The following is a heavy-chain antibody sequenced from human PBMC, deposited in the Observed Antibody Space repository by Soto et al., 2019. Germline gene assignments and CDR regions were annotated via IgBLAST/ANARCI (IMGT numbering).Heavy chain of an antibody. J-gene: IGHJ4*02. D-gene: IGHD3-22*01. CDR1: GFTFSSYA. CDR2: ISGSGGST. Sequence: EVQLLESGGGLVQPGGSLRLSCAASGFTFSSYAMSWVRQAPGKGLEWVSAISGSGGSTYYADSVTGRFTISRDNSKNTLYLQMNSLRAEDTAVYYCAKTCYYDSSGYYYCYWGQGTLVTVSS. CDR3: AKTCYYDSSGYYYCY. V-gene: IGHV3-23*01.